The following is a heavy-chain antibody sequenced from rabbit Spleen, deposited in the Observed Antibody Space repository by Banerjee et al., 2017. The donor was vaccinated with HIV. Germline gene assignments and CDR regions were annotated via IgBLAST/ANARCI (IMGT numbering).Heavy chain of an antibody. CDR1: GFSFSDRDV. CDR3: ARDPNYASGHYIYSF. V-gene: IGHV1S45*01. D-gene: IGHD1-1*01. CDR2: INAATGKP. Sequence: QEQLVESGGGLVQPEGSLTLTCKASGFSFSDRDVMCWVRQAPGKGLEWIACINAATGKPVYATWAKGRFTISRTSSTTVTLRMTSLTAADRATYFCARDPNYASGHYIYSFWGPGTLVTVS. J-gene: IGHJ6*01.